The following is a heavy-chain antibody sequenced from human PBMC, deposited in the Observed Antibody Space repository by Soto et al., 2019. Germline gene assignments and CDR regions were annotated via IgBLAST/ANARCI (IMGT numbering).Heavy chain of an antibody. Sequence: SETLSLTCTVSGGSISSYYWSWIRQPPGKGLEWIGYIYYSGSTNYNPSLKSRVTISVDTSKNQFSLKLSSVTAADTPVYYCARVKYSSYPAYYYYGMDVWGQGTTVTVSS. J-gene: IGHJ6*02. CDR2: IYYSGST. D-gene: IGHD6-6*01. V-gene: IGHV4-59*01. CDR3: ARVKYSSYPAYYYYGMDV. CDR1: GGSISSYY.